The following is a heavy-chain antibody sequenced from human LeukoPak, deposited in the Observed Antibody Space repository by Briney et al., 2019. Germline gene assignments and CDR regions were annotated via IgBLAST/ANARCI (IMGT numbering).Heavy chain of an antibody. Sequence: SETLSLTCGVSDYAISNDYYWGCFRQPPGKGLELVASILYGGSTLYNASIKFRVTISVQKSKSHFSLQVRSVIAADTAVYYCTRQVDVPSSIGLFDSWGQGILVTVSS. CDR3: TRQVDVPSSIGLFDS. V-gene: IGHV4-38-2*01. CDR2: ILYGGST. J-gene: IGHJ4*02. CDR1: DYAISNDYY. D-gene: IGHD2/OR15-2a*01.